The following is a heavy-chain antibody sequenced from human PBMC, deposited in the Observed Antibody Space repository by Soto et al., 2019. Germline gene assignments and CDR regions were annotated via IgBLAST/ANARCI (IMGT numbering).Heavy chain of an antibody. CDR3: ARYGGTYYDFWSGYSTSYYYYYYMDV. CDR1: GYTFTSYG. V-gene: IGHV1-18*01. CDR2: ISAYNGNT. D-gene: IGHD3-3*01. J-gene: IGHJ6*03. Sequence: ASVKVSCKASGYTFTSYGISWVRQAPGQGLEWMGWISAYNGNTNYAQKLQGRVTMTTDTSTSTAYMELRSLRSDDTAVYYCARYGGTYYDFWSGYSTSYYYYYYMDVWDKGTTVTVSS.